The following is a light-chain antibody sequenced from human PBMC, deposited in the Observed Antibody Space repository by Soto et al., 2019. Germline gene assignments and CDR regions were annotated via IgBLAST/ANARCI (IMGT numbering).Light chain of an antibody. Sequence: EIVLTQSPATLSSSPGETATLSCRASQYVGSRLAWYQHKPGQAPRLLIYYMSKRATGIPARFSGSGSGTDFTLTISSLAPDDFAIYYCQQYHIYSGTFGQGTKVEIK. CDR1: QYVGSR. J-gene: IGKJ1*01. CDR2: YMS. CDR3: QQYHIYSGT. V-gene: IGKV3-11*01.